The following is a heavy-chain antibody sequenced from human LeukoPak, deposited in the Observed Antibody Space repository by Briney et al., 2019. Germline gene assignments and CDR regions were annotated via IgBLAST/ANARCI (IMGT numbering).Heavy chain of an antibody. Sequence: PSETLSLTCTVSGGSISSGDYYWSWIRQPPGKGLEWIGSIYYSGSTYYNPSLKSRVTISVDTSKNQFSLKLSSVTAADTAVYYCARQGRNCSGGSCRPNWFDPWGQGTLVTVSS. D-gene: IGHD2-15*01. CDR1: GGSISSGDYY. CDR2: IYYSGST. V-gene: IGHV4-39*01. CDR3: ARQGRNCSGGSCRPNWFDP. J-gene: IGHJ5*02.